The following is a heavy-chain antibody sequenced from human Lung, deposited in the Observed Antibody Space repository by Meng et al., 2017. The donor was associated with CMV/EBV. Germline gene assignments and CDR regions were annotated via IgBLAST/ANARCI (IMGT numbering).Heavy chain of an antibody. D-gene: IGHD4-11*01. V-gene: IGHV1-2*02. Sequence: ASXXVSXKASGYTFTDYYILWVRQAPGQRLEWLGWFNPNSGGSNYAQKFQGRVTMTRDTSISTAYMEVSRLTSDDTAVYYCARDVKVTIVRTSGLYGMDVXGQGXTVTVSS. CDR1: GYTFTDYY. CDR2: FNPNSGGS. CDR3: ARDVKVTIVRTSGLYGMDV. J-gene: IGHJ6*02.